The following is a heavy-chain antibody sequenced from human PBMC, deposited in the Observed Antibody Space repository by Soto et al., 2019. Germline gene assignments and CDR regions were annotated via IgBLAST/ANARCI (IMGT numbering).Heavy chain of an antibody. V-gene: IGHV4-59*01. D-gene: IGHD3-22*01. CDR2: IYYSGST. CDR1: GGSISSYY. J-gene: IGHJ4*02. CDR3: AKARDYDSSGYYPPSDY. Sequence: SETLSLTCTVSGGSISSYYWSWIRQPPGKGLEWIGYIYYSGSTNYNPSLKSRVTISVDTSKNQFSLKLSSVTAADTAVYYCAKARDYDSSGYYPPSDYWGQGTLLTVSS.